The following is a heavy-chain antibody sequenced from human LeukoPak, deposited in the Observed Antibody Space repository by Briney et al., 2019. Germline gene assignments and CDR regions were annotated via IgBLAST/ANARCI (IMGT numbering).Heavy chain of an antibody. J-gene: IGHJ6*02. CDR1: GYIFTSSD. V-gene: IGHV1-8*01. CDR2: MNPNSGNT. CDR3: ARGQKDNGVSSSWYYYGVDV. Sequence: ASVKVSCKASGYIFTSSDINWVRQATGQGLEWMGWMNPNSGNTDYAQKFQGRVTMTRNTSISTAYMELSSLRSEDTAVYYCARGQKDNGVSSSWYYYGVDVWGQGTTVTVSS. D-gene: IGHD6-13*01.